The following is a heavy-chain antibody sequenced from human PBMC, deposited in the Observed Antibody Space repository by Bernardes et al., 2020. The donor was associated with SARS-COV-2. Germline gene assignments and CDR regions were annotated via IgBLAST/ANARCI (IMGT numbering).Heavy chain of an antibody. V-gene: IGHV3-23*01. CDR1: GFTLHKSD. D-gene: IGHD3-16*01. CDR2: IISSGGGSTT. CDR3: ARDLGEKQLVPIWYFDL. J-gene: IGHJ2*01. Sequence: GASLNISCAASGFTLHKSDMGWVRPAPGKGLERVSSIISSGGGSTTFYADSVKGRFTISRDDSRNTLFLQMNSLTAEDTATYFCARDLGEKQLVPIWYFDLWGRGTLVTVSS.